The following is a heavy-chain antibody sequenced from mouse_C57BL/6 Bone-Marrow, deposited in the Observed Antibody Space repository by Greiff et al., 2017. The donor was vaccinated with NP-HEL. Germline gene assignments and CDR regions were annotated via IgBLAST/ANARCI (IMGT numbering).Heavy chain of an antibody. V-gene: IGHV10-1*01. CDR3: VSDGYFWYFDV. Sequence: EVQLVESGGGSVQPKGSLKLSCAASGFSFNTYAMNWVRQAPGKGLEWVARIRSKSNNYATYYADSVKDRFTISRDDSESMLYLQMNNLKTEDTAMYYCVSDGYFWYFDVWGTGTTVTVSS. D-gene: IGHD2-3*01. CDR1: GFSFNTYA. J-gene: IGHJ1*03. CDR2: IRSKSNNYAT.